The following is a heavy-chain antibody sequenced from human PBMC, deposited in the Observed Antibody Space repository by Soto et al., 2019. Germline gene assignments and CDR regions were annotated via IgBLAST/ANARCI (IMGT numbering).Heavy chain of an antibody. Sequence: QVQLVQSGAEVKKPGSSVKVSCKASGGTFSSYAISWVRQAPGQGLEWMGGIIPIFGTANYAQKFQGRVTITAEESTSTAYMELSSLRSEDTAVYYCASTRTYCSGGSCKAIYYYYGMDVWGQGTTVTVSS. CDR1: GGTFSSYA. CDR2: IIPIFGTA. J-gene: IGHJ6*02. D-gene: IGHD2-15*01. V-gene: IGHV1-69*12. CDR3: ASTRTYCSGGSCKAIYYYYGMDV.